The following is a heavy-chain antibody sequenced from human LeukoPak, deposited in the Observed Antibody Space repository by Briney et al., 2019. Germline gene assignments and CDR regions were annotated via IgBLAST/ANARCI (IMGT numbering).Heavy chain of an antibody. CDR3: AASGSDYEDWFDP. J-gene: IGHJ5*02. Sequence: SGTLSLTCAVSGGSISSSNWWSWVRQPPGKGLEWIGEIYHSGSTNYNPSLKSRVTISVDKSKNQFSLKLSSVTAADTAVYYCAASGSDYEDWFDPWGQGTLVTVSS. D-gene: IGHD3-10*01. V-gene: IGHV4-4*02. CDR1: GGSISSSNW. CDR2: IYHSGST.